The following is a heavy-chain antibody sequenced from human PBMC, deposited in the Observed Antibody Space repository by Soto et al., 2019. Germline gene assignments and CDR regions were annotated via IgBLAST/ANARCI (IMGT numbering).Heavy chain of an antibody. Sequence: GASVKVSCKASGYIFTSYANHWVRQAPGQGLEWMGGIIPIFGTANYAQKFQGRVTITADESTSTAYMELSSLRSEDTAVYYCARESRYCSGGSCYFLPGIDYWGQGTLVTVSS. CDR2: IIPIFGTA. D-gene: IGHD2-15*01. J-gene: IGHJ4*02. CDR3: ARESRYCSGGSCYFLPGIDY. CDR1: GYIFTSYA. V-gene: IGHV1-69*13.